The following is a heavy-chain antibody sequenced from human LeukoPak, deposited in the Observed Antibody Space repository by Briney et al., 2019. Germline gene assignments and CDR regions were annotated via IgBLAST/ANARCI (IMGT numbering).Heavy chain of an antibody. CDR3: ARHPIFYKVTPPDY. CDR2: IYSGGST. D-gene: IGHD3-9*01. J-gene: IGHJ4*02. CDR1: GFTVSSNY. V-gene: IGHV3-66*04. Sequence: GGSLRLSCAASGFTVSSNYMSWVRQAPGKGLEWVSVIYSGGSTYYADSVKGRFTISRDNSKNTLYLQMNSLRAEDTAVYYCARHPIFYKVTPPDYWGQGTLVTVSS.